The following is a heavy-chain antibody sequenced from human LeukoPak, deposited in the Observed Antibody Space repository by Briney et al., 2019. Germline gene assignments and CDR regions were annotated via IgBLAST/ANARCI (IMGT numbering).Heavy chain of an antibody. D-gene: IGHD6-19*01. CDR3: AKDRKQWLVVGGAFDI. CDR2: ISGSGGTT. Sequence: GGSLRLSCAASGFTFSSYAMSWVRQAPGKGLEWVSVISGSGGTTYYADSVKGRFTISRDNSKNTLYLQMNSLRAEDTAVYYCAKDRKQWLVVGGAFDIWGQGTMVTVSS. J-gene: IGHJ3*02. V-gene: IGHV3-23*01. CDR1: GFTFSSYA.